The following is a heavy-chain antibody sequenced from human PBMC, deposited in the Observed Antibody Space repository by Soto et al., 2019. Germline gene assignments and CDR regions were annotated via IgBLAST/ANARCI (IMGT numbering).Heavy chain of an antibody. CDR3: ARMFGVSVSGTFYFDY. J-gene: IGHJ4*02. V-gene: IGHV3-21*01. CDR2: ISGSSSYI. D-gene: IGHD6-19*01. CDR1: GFTFSSYS. Sequence: GGSLRLSCAASGFTFSSYSMNWVRQAPGKGLEWVSFISGSSSYIYYADSVKGRFTISRDNAKNSLYVQMNSLSAEDTAVYYCARMFGVSVSGTFYFDYWGQGTLVTVSS.